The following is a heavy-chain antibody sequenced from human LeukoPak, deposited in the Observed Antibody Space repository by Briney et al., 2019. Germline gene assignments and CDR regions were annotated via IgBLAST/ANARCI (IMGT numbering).Heavy chain of an antibody. J-gene: IGHJ4*02. CDR3: ARGLWFGELLL. CDR2: INHSGST. V-gene: IGHV4-34*01. D-gene: IGHD3-10*01. Sequence: SETLSLTCAVYGGSFSGYYWSWIRQPPGKGLEWIGEINHSGSTNYNPSLKSRVTMSVDTSKNQFSLKLSSVTAADTAVYYCARGLWFGELLLWGQGTLVTVSS. CDR1: GGSFSGYY.